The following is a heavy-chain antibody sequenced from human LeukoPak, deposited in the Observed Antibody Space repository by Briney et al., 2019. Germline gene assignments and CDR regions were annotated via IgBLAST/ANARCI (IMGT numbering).Heavy chain of an antibody. CDR1: GFTFSSYA. J-gene: IGHJ4*02. V-gene: IGHV3-23*01. CDR3: AKDQGDFWSGYYYFDY. CDR2: VSGSGGYT. Sequence: GGSLRLSCAASGFTFSSYAMNWVRQAPGKGLEWVSVVSGSGGYTYYADSVKGRFTISRDNSKNTLYLQMNSLRAEDTAVYYCAKDQGDFWSGYYYFDYWGQGTLVTVSS. D-gene: IGHD3-3*01.